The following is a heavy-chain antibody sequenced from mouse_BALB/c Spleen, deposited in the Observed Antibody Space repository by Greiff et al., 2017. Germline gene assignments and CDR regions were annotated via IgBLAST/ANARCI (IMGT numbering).Heavy chain of an antibody. CDR1: GYTFTSYW. CDR3: AREVRLPGYYAMDY. Sequence: LLESGAELARPGASVKLSCKASGYTFTSYWMQWVKQRPGQGLEWIGAIYPGDGDTRYTQKFKGKATLTADKSSSTAYMQLSSLASEDSAVYYCAREVRLPGYYAMDYWGQGTSVTVSS. D-gene: IGHD1-2*01. V-gene: IGHV1-87*01. J-gene: IGHJ4*01. CDR2: IYPGDGDT.